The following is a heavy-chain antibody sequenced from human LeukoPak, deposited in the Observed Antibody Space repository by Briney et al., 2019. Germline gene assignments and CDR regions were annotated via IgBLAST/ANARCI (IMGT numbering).Heavy chain of an antibody. V-gene: IGHV3-53*01. CDR1: GFTVSTNY. Sequence: GGSLRLSCAASGFTVSTNYMNWVRQAPGKGLEWVSILYSGSSTYYADSVEGRFIVSRDSSKNTLSLQMNDLRAEDTAVYYCARVGDHFHWYLDLWGRGTLVTVTS. CDR3: ARVGDHFHWYLDL. D-gene: IGHD3-3*02. J-gene: IGHJ2*01. CDR2: LYSGSST.